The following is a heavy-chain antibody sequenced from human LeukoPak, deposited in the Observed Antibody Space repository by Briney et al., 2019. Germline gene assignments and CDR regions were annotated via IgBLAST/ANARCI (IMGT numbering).Heavy chain of an antibody. CDR3: ARGTYYDFWSGYRTISYFDY. D-gene: IGHD3-3*01. V-gene: IGHV4-34*01. CDR1: GGSFSGYY. J-gene: IGHJ4*02. CDR2: INHSGST. Sequence: SETLSLTCAVYGGSFSGYYWSWIRQPPGKGLEWIGEINHSGSTSYNPSLKSRVTISVDTSKNQFSLKLSSVTAADTAVYYCARGTYYDFWSGYRTISYFDYWGQGTLVTVSS.